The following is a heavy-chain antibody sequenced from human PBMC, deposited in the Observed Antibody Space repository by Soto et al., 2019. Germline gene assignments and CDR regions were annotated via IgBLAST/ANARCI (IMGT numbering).Heavy chain of an antibody. CDR3: ATDTTGKYFYYGMDV. CDR2: ISGSGGST. D-gene: IGHD4-17*01. CDR1: GFTFSSYA. J-gene: IGHJ6*02. Sequence: GGSLRLSCAASGFTFSSYAMSWVRQAPGKGLEWVSAISGSGGSTYYADSVKGRFTISRDNSKNTLYLQMNSLRAEDTAVYYCATDTTGKYFYYGMDVWGQGTTVTVSS. V-gene: IGHV3-23*01.